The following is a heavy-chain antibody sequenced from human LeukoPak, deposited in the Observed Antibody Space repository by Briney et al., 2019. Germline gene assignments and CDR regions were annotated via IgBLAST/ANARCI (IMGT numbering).Heavy chain of an antibody. CDR1: GFIVSNTY. CDR3: ASLARDY. Sequence: PGGSLRLSCAASGFIVSNTYATWVRQAPGKGLEWVSVTHNDGSTYYADSVKGRFTVSRDNSKNMVFLRMNSLRVEDTAVYFCASLARDYWGQGTLVSVSS. D-gene: IGHD3-3*02. V-gene: IGHV3-53*01. CDR2: THNDGST. J-gene: IGHJ4*02.